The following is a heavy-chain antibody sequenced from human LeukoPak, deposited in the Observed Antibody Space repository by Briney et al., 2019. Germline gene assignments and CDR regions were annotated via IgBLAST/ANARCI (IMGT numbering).Heavy chain of an antibody. CDR3: ANLYGSGSYVLFDY. Sequence: PGGSLRLSCAASGFTFSSYAMSWVRQAPGKGLEWVSAISGSGGSTYYADSVKGRSTISRDNSKNTLYLQMNSLRAEDTAVYYCANLYGSGSYVLFDYWGQGTLVTVSS. J-gene: IGHJ4*02. V-gene: IGHV3-23*01. CDR1: GFTFSSYA. CDR2: ISGSGGST. D-gene: IGHD3-10*01.